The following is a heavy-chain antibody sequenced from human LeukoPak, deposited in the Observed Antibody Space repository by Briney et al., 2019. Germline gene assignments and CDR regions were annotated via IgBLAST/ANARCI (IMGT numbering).Heavy chain of an antibody. Sequence: GEPLEISCKGSGYSFTSYWIGWVRQMPGKGLEWMGIIYPGDSDTRYSPSFQGQVTIPADKSLSTAYLQWSSLKASDTAMYYCAAVEMGDFDYWGQGTLVTVSS. J-gene: IGHJ4*02. V-gene: IGHV5-51*01. D-gene: IGHD5-24*01. CDR1: GYSFTSYW. CDR3: AAVEMGDFDY. CDR2: IYPGDSDT.